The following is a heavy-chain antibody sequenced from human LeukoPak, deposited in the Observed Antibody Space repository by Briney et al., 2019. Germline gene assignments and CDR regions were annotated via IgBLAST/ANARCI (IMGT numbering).Heavy chain of an antibody. CDR3: ARDQSPWYYYDSSGYDAFDI. CDR1: GFTFSSYA. CDR2: ISYDGSNK. J-gene: IGHJ3*02. D-gene: IGHD3-22*01. Sequence: PGGSLRLSCAASGFTFSSYAMHWVRQAPGKGLEWVAVISYDGSNKYYADSVKGRFTISRDNSKNTLYLQMNSLRAEDTAVYYCARDQSPWYYYDSSGYDAFDIWGQGTMVTVSS. V-gene: IGHV3-30-3*01.